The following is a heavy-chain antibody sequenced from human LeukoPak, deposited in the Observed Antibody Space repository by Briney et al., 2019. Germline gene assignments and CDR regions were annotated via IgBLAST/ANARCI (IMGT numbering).Heavy chain of an antibody. D-gene: IGHD3-3*01. V-gene: IGHV4-61*02. CDR2: IYTSGST. CDR3: ARSDFWSGTSDV. J-gene: IGHJ6*04. Sequence: KASETLSLTCTVSGYSISSGYYWSWIRQPAGKGLEWIGRIYTSGSTNYNPSLKSRVTISVDTSKNQFSLKLSSVTAADTAVYYCARSDFWSGTSDVWGKGTTVTVSS. CDR1: GYSISSGYY.